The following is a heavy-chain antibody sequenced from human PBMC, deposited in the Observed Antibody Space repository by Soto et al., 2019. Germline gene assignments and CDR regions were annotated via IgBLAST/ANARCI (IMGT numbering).Heavy chain of an antibody. D-gene: IGHD4-17*01. CDR3: ASRTVTVYYYGMDV. J-gene: IGHJ6*02. V-gene: IGHV4-39*01. CDR2: IYYSGST. Sequence: QLQLQESGPGLVKPSETLSLTCTVSGGSISSSSYYWGWIRQPPGKGLEWIGSIYYSGSTYYNPSLKSRVTISVDTSKNQFSLKLSSVTAADTAVYYCASRTVTVYYYGMDVWGQGTTVTVSS. CDR1: GGSISSSSYY.